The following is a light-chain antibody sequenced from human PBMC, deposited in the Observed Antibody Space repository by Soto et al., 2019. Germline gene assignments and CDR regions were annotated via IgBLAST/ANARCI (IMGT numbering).Light chain of an antibody. J-gene: IGKJ4*01. CDR2: AAS. V-gene: IGKV1-39*01. CDR1: QSISSY. Sequence: DIQMTQSPSSLSASVGDRVTITCRASQSISSYLNWYQQKPGKAPKLLIYAASSLQSGVPSRFSGSGSGTDFTLTIGSLQPEEFATYYGAQSYSTPLTCGGGTKVEIK. CDR3: AQSYSTPLT.